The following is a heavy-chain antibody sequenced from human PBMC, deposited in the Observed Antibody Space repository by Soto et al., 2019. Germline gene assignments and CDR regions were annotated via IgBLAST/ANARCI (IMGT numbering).Heavy chain of an antibody. V-gene: IGHV3-11*01. J-gene: IGHJ6*03. Sequence: GGSLRLSCAASGFTFSDYYMSWIRQAPGKGLEWVSYISSSGSTIYYADSVKGRFTISRDNAKNSLYLQMNSLRAEDTAVYYCARFGIQLNYYYYYMDVWGKGTTVTVSS. CDR1: GFTFSDYY. D-gene: IGHD5-18*01. CDR3: ARFGIQLNYYYYYMDV. CDR2: ISSSGSTI.